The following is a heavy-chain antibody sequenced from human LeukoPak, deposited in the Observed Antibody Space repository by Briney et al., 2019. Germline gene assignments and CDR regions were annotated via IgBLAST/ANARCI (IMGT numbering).Heavy chain of an antibody. CDR1: GFTFSSYS. D-gene: IGHD3-22*01. CDR2: ISGSGGST. Sequence: GGSLRLSCAASGFTFSSYSMNWVRQAPGKGLEWVSAISGSGGSTYYADSVKGRFTISRDNSKNTLYLQMNSLRAEDTAVYYCARVYDSSGNDAFDIWGQGTMVTVSS. CDR3: ARVYDSSGNDAFDI. J-gene: IGHJ3*02. V-gene: IGHV3-23*01.